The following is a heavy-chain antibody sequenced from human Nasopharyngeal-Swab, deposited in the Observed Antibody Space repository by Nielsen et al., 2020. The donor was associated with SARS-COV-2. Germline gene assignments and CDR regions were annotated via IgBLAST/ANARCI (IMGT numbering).Heavy chain of an antibody. J-gene: IGHJ4*02. D-gene: IGHD3-22*01. CDR1: GFTVSSNY. Sequence: GGSLRLSCAASGFTVSSNYMSWIRQAPGKGLEWVSYISNNGSTIYYADSVKGRFTISRDNAKNSVYLQMSSLRAEDTAVYYCARDYYDSSADWGQGTLVTVSS. CDR3: ARDYYDSSAD. CDR2: ISNNGSTI. V-gene: IGHV3-11*01.